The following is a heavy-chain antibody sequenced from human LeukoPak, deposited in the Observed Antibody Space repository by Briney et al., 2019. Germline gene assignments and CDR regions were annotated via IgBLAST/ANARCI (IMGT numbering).Heavy chain of an antibody. D-gene: IGHD5-18*01. V-gene: IGHV3-74*01. CDR1: GFTFSSYW. CDR2: INSDGSST. Sequence: TGGSLRLSCAASGFTFSSYWMHWVRQAPGKGLVWVSRINSDGSSTSYADSVKGRFTISRDNAKNTLYLQMNSLRAEDTAVYYCARVPRYSYGYDYWGQGTLVTVSS. CDR3: ARVPRYSYGYDY. J-gene: IGHJ4*02.